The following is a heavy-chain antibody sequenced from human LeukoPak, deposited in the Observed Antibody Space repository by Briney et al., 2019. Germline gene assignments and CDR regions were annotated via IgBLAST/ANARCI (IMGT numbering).Heavy chain of an antibody. CDR2: IYTSGST. D-gene: IGHD3-10*01. J-gene: IGHJ4*02. CDR3: AAYYYGSGSYFDY. V-gene: IGHV4-61*02. CDR1: GGSISSGSYH. Sequence: SETLSLTCTVSGGSISSGSYHWSWIRQPAGKGLEWIGRIYTSGSTKYNPSLKSRVTISVDTSKNQFSLKLSSVTAADTAVYYCAAYYYGSGSYFDYWGQGTLVTVSS.